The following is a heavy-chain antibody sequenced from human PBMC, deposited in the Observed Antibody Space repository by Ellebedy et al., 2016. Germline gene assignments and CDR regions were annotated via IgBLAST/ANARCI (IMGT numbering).Heavy chain of an antibody. V-gene: IGHV4-30-4*01. CDR1: GASIISSDHY. Sequence: SETLSLXXTVSGASIISSDHYWSWIRQPPGKGLEWIGYIYHFGHSGSTYYKPSLKSRATISVDTSKNQFSLKLSSVTAADTAMYYCASAKAVLDSLDSSGFYWPSYYDSWGQGTLVTVSS. D-gene: IGHD3-22*01. CDR3: ASAKAVLDSLDSSGFYWPSYYDS. J-gene: IGHJ4*02. CDR2: IYHFGHSGST.